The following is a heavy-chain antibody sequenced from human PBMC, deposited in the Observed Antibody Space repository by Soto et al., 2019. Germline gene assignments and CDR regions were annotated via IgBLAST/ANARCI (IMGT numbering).Heavy chain of an antibody. CDR3: ARAIAAAISYFDY. CDR1: GGTFSSYT. Sequence: QVQLVQSGAEVKKPGSSVKVSCKASGGTFSSYTISWVRQAPGQGIEWMGRIITILDIANYAQKYQGRVTITADKSTSTAYMELSSLRSEDTAVYYCARAIAAAISYFDYWGQGTLVTVSS. D-gene: IGHD6-13*01. CDR2: IITILDIA. V-gene: IGHV1-69*02. J-gene: IGHJ4*02.